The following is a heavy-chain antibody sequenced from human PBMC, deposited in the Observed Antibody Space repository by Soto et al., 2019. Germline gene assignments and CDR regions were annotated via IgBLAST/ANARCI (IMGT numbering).Heavy chain of an antibody. CDR2: ISGSGGST. V-gene: IGHV3-23*01. CDR3: ARCLYFYGGNSGGLFGY. Sequence: PGGSLRLSCAASGFTFSSYAMSWVRQAPGKGLEWVSAISGSGGSTYYADSVKGRFTISRDNSKNTLYLQMNSLRAEDTAVYYCARCLYFYGGNSGGLFGYWGQGTLVTVSS. CDR1: GFTFSSYA. J-gene: IGHJ4*02. D-gene: IGHD4-17*01.